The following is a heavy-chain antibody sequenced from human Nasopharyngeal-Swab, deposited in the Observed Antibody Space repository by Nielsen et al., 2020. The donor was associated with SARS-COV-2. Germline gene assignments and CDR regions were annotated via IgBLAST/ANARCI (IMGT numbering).Heavy chain of an antibody. V-gene: IGHV3-30-3*01. CDR2: ISYDGSNK. D-gene: IGHD3-9*01. Sequence: LSLTCSASGFTFSSYAMHWVRQAPGKGLEWVAVISYDGSNKYYADSVKGRFTISRDNSKNTLYLQMNSLRAEDTAVYYCAREGNYDILTGYVYGMDVWGQGTTVTVSS. CDR3: AREGNYDILTGYVYGMDV. CDR1: GFTFSSYA. J-gene: IGHJ6*02.